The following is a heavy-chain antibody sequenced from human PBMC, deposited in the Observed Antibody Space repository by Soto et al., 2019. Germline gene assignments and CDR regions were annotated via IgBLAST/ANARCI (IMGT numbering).Heavy chain of an antibody. V-gene: IGHV3-23*01. Sequence: EVQLLESGGDLVQPGGSLRLSCAASGLIFSDYAMSWVRQAPGKGLECVACISGSGDKTFYADSVKGRFTISRDNSKNTVSLHMHSLRVDDTAVYFCAKDRFGIVGPVDYWGPGTLVTVSS. CDR2: ISGSGDKT. CDR1: GLIFSDYA. D-gene: IGHD1-26*01. CDR3: AKDRFGIVGPVDY. J-gene: IGHJ4*02.